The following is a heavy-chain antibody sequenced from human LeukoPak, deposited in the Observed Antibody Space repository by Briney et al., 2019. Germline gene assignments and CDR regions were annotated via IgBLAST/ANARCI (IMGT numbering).Heavy chain of an antibody. CDR1: GYTFTSYD. D-gene: IGHD5-18*01. Sequence: ASVKVSCKASGYTFTSYDVNWVPQATGQGLEWMGWMNPNSGNTGYAQKFQGRVTMTRNTSISTAYMELSSLRCEDTAVYYCAKLCTAMDPITQEGDYWGQGTLVTVSS. V-gene: IGHV1-8*01. CDR2: MNPNSGNT. J-gene: IGHJ4*02. CDR3: AKLCTAMDPITQEGDY.